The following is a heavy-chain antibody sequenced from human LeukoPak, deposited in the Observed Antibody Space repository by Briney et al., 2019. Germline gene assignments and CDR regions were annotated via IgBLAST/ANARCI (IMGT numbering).Heavy chain of an antibody. CDR1: GFTFSSYA. CDR2: ISGGGSST. J-gene: IGHJ4*02. CDR3: AKDQYILTGNFDY. Sequence: PGGSLRLSCAASGFTFSSYAMSWVRQAPGKGLEWASAISGGGSSTHYADSVKGRFTISRDNSKNTLYLQMNSLRAEDTAVYYCAKDQYILTGNFDYWGQGTLVTVSS. V-gene: IGHV3-23*01. D-gene: IGHD3-9*01.